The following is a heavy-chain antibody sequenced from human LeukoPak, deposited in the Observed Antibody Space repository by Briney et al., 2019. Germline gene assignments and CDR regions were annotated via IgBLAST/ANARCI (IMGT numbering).Heavy chain of an antibody. CDR3: AKDIGSSGYYYPDY. CDR1: GFTFDDYA. Sequence: GGSLRLSCAASGFTFDDYAMHWVRHAPRKGLEWVSGINWNSGSIGYADSVKGRFTISRDNAKNSLYLQMNSLRAEDTASYYCAKDIGSSGYYYPDYWGQGTLVTVSS. CDR2: INWNSGSI. J-gene: IGHJ4*02. D-gene: IGHD3-22*01. V-gene: IGHV3-9*01.